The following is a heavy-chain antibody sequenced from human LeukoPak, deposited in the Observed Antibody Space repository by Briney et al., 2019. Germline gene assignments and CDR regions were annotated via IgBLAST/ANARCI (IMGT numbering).Heavy chain of an antibody. Sequence: SETLSLTCNVSGDSISSRSYYWGWIRQPPGKGLEWIGYIYYSGSTNYNPSLKSRVTISVDTSKNQFSLKLSSVTAADTAVYYCARDWGSSFFDPWGQGTLVTVSS. CDR2: IYYSGST. CDR1: GDSISSRSYY. J-gene: IGHJ5*02. CDR3: ARDWGSSFFDP. D-gene: IGHD6-13*01. V-gene: IGHV4-61*01.